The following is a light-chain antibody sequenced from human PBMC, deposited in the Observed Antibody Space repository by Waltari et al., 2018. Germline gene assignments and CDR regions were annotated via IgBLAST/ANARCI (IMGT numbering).Light chain of an antibody. CDR3: QESYSFTRT. Sequence: DIQMTQSPSSLSASVGDRVTITCRASQTNSRYLNWYQQKPGKAPNLLIYAASSLQSGVPSRFSGSGSRRDFTLIITSLKPEDFATYYCQESYSFTRTFGQGTKVEIK. CDR2: AAS. V-gene: IGKV1-39*01. CDR1: QTNSRY. J-gene: IGKJ1*01.